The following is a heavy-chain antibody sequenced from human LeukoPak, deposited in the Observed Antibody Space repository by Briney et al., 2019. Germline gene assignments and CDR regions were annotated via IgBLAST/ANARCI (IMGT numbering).Heavy chain of an antibody. CDR2: INPNSGGT. CDR3: ARFLVGADRTFDY. V-gene: IGHV1-2*02. D-gene: IGHD1-26*01. CDR1: GYTFTGYY. J-gene: IGHJ4*02. Sequence: ASVKVSCKASGYTFTGYYMHWVRQAPGQGLEWMGWINPNSGGTNYAQKFQGRVTMTRDTSISTAYMELSRLRSDDTAVYYCARFLVGADRTFDYWGQGTLVTVSS.